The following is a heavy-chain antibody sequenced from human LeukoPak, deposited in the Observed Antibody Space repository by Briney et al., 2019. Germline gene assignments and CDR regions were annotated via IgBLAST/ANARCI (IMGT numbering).Heavy chain of an antibody. CDR1: VFTFSDSA. J-gene: IGHJ6*02. CDR2: IRNRANNYAT. Sequence: GGSLRLSCEASVFTFSDSAIHWVRQAPGKGLEWVGRIRNRANNYATVYSASVEGRFSMSRDDSKNTAYLQMNSLKTEDTAIYYCSGYDYGMDVWGQGTTVTVSS. CDR3: SGYDYGMDV. V-gene: IGHV3-73*01.